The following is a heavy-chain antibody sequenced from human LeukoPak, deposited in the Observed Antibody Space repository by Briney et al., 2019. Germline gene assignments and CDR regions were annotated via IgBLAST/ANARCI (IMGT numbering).Heavy chain of an antibody. CDR1: GGSISSDY. J-gene: IGHJ4*02. V-gene: IGHV4-39*01. CDR3: AIDYGDYDLQY. D-gene: IGHD4-17*01. CDR2: IYHSGNT. Sequence: PSETLSLTCTVSGGSISSDYWGWIRQPPGKGLEWIGNIYHSGNTYYNPSLKSRVAISVDTSKNQFSLKLRSVTAADTAVYYCAIDYGDYDLQYWGQGTLVTVSS.